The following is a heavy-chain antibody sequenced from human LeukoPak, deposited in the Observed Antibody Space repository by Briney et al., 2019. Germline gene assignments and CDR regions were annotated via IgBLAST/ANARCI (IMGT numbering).Heavy chain of an antibody. CDR1: GYTFTGYY. D-gene: IGHD6-19*01. CDR2: INPNSGGT. J-gene: IGHJ5*02. V-gene: IGHV1-2*02. CDR3: ARGPPRYTSDSSKFRNWFDP. Sequence: ASVKVSFKASGYTFTGYYMHWVRQAPGQGLEWMAWINPNSGGTNYAQKFQGRVTMTRDTSISTAYMELSRVRSDDTAVYYCARGPPRYTSDSSKFRNWFDPWGQGTLVTVSS.